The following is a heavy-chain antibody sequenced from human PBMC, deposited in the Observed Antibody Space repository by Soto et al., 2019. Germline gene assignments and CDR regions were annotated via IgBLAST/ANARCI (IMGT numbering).Heavy chain of an antibody. CDR2: ISAYNGNT. V-gene: IGHV1-18*01. CDR1: GYTFTSYG. J-gene: IGHJ4*02. CDR3: ARVRHYDILTSYYAPPDY. Sequence: ASVKVSCKASGYTFTSYGISWVRQAPGQGLEWMGWISAYNGNTNYAQKLQGRVTMTTDTSTSTAYMELRSLRSDDTAVYYCARVRHYDILTSYYAPPDYWGQGTLVTVSS. D-gene: IGHD3-9*01.